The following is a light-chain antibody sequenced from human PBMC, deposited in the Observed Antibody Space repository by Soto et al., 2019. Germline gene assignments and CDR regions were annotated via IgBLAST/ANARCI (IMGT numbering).Light chain of an antibody. V-gene: IGKV3-15*01. J-gene: IGKJ1*01. CDR3: QHYSTWLWT. CDR2: GAS. CDR1: QSVSSK. Sequence: EIVMTQSPATLSLSPGERATLSCRASQSVSSKFAWYQQKPGQGPRLLIYGASTRATAIPARFSGSGSGTEFTLTISSLQSEDFAVYYCQHYSTWLWTFGQGTKVEIK.